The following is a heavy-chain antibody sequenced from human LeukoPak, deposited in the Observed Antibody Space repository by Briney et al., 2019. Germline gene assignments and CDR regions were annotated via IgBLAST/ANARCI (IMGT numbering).Heavy chain of an antibody. CDR1: GFTFSSYA. J-gene: IGHJ4*02. CDR3: ARVNVFGSTSYYFDY. V-gene: IGHV3-23*01. Sequence: GGSLRLSCAASGFTFSSYAMSWVRQAPGKGLEWVSAISGSGGSTYYADSVKGRFTISRDNSKNTLYLQMNSLRAEDTAVYYCARVNVFGSTSYYFDYWGQGTLVTVSS. D-gene: IGHD2-2*01. CDR2: ISGSGGST.